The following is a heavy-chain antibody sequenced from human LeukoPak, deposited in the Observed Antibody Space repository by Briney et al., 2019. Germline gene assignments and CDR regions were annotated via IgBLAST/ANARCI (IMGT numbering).Heavy chain of an antibody. Sequence: GASVKVSCKASGYTFTGYYMHWVRQAPGQGLEWVGIINPSGGSTSYAQKFQGRVTMTRDTSTSTVYMELSSLRSEDTAVYYCAREYGTLYDFWSGYYIAWGQGTLVTVSS. CDR3: AREYGTLYDFWSGYYIA. CDR1: GYTFTGYY. V-gene: IGHV1-46*01. CDR2: INPSGGST. D-gene: IGHD3-3*01. J-gene: IGHJ5*02.